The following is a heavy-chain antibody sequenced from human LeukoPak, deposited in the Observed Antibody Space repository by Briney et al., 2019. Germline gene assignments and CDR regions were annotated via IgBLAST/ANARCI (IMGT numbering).Heavy chain of an antibody. CDR3: ARGGSSSSSRHYYYYYGMDV. CDR2: INHSGST. D-gene: IGHD6-6*01. J-gene: IGHJ6*02. V-gene: IGHV4-34*01. CDR1: GGSFSGYY. Sequence: SETLSLTCAVYGGSFSGYYWSWIRQPPGKGLEWIGEINHSGSTNYNPSLKSRVTISVDTSKNQFSLKLSSVTAADTAAYYCARGGSSSSSRHYYYYYGMDVWGQGTTVTVSS.